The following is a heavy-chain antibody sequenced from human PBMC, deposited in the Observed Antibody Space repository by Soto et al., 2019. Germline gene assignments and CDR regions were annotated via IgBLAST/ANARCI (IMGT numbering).Heavy chain of an antibody. D-gene: IGHD2-15*01. CDR1: GFTFSSYA. J-gene: IGHJ4*02. Sequence: DVQLLESGGGLVQPEGSLRLSCAASGFTFSSYAMGWVRQGPGKGLEWVAVVSIGGSTHYAVSVRGRFTISRDNSKITLSLQMNSLTAEDTAVYFCAKRRGAGGHFDYWGQGALVTVSS. CDR3: AKRRGAGGHFDY. CDR2: VSIGGST. V-gene: IGHV3-23*01.